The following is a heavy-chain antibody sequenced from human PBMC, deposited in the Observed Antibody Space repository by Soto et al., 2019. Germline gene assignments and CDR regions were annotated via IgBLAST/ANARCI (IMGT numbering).Heavy chain of an antibody. J-gene: IGHJ5*02. Sequence: QVQLVQSGAEVKKPGSSVKVSCKASGGVFRNYAINWVRQAPGQGLEWMGGIIPVFGTADYPQKFQGRVTITADESTTTAYMELTSLKTEDTAVYFFARDRWWSYSFDPGGQGTLVTVAS. CDR2: IIPVFGTA. V-gene: IGHV1-69*01. D-gene: IGHD1-26*01. CDR1: GGVFRNYA. CDR3: ARDRWWSYSFDP.